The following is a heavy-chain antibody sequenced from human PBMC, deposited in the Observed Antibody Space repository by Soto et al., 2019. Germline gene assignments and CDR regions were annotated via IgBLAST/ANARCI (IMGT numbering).Heavy chain of an antibody. D-gene: IGHD1-1*01. CDR3: ARTTDAFDI. CDR1: GYSISNGGYY. Sequence: QVQLQESGPGLVKPSQTLSLTCTVSGYSISNGGYYWSWIRQRTVEGLEWLGYIYYRGSTYYNPSLKSRPSISVETSKNQFSLKVNSVTAADTAVYYCARTTDAFDIWGQGTMVTVSS. J-gene: IGHJ3*02. CDR2: IYYRGST. V-gene: IGHV4-31*03.